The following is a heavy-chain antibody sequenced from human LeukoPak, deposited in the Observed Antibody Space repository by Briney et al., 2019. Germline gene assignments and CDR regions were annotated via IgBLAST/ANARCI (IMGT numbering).Heavy chain of an antibody. D-gene: IGHD3-3*01. CDR3: ANDITIFGVVIEGPEYYFDY. CDR1: GFTFSRYW. V-gene: IGHV3-74*01. Sequence: GGSLRLSCAASGFTFSRYWIHWVRQAPGKGLVWVSRINTDGSSTSYADSVKGRFTISRDNAKNTLYVQMNSLRAEDTAVYYCANDITIFGVVIEGPEYYFDYWGQGTLVTVSS. CDR2: INTDGSST. J-gene: IGHJ4*02.